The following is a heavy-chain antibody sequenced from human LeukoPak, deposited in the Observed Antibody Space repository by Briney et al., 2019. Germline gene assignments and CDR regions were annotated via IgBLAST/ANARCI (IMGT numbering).Heavy chain of an antibody. V-gene: IGHV1-69*05. D-gene: IGHD1-26*01. Sequence: ASVKVFCKASGGTFSSYAISWVRQAPGQGLEWMGRIIPIFGTANYAQKFQGRVTITTDESTSTAYMELSSLRSEDTAGYYCARGTKGGIVGATGAFDIWGQGTMVTVSS. J-gene: IGHJ3*02. CDR2: IIPIFGTA. CDR1: GGTFSSYA. CDR3: ARGTKGGIVGATGAFDI.